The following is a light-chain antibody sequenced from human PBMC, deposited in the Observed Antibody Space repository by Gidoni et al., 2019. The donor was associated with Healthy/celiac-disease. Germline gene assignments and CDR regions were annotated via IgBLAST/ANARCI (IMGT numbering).Light chain of an antibody. J-gene: IGKJ2*01. V-gene: IGKV1-39*01. Sequence: DIHITQSPSSLSASVGDRVTITCRASQSISSYLNWYQQKPGKAPKLLIYAASSLQSGVPSRFSGSGSGTDFTLTISSLQPEDFATYYCQQRYSTPRTFGQGTKVEIK. CDR2: AAS. CDR1: QSISSY. CDR3: QQRYSTPRT.